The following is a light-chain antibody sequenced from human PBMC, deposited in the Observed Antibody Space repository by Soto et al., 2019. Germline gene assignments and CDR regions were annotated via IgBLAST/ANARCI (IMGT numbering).Light chain of an antibody. J-gene: IGKJ4*01. V-gene: IGKV3-20*01. CDR1: QSVSSSY. CDR2: GAS. Sequence: EIVLTQSPGTLSLSPGERATLSCRASQSVSSSYLAWYQQKPGQAPRLLIYGASSRATGIPDRFSGSGSGIDFTFTISRMEPVDFAVYYCQQYGSSPRLTFGGGIKVESK. CDR3: QQYGSSPRLT.